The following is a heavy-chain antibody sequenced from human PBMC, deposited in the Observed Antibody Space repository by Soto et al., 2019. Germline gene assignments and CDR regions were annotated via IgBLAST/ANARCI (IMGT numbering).Heavy chain of an antibody. J-gene: IGHJ6*02. V-gene: IGHV3-33*01. Sequence: QVQLVESGGGVVQPGRSLRLSCAASGFTFSSYCMHWVRQAPGKGLEWVAVIWDDGSNKYYADSVKGRFTISRDNSKNTLYLQMNSLRAEDTAVYYCASSGYPKYGMDVWGQGTTVTVSS. CDR3: ASSGYPKYGMDV. CDR2: IWDDGSNK. CDR1: GFTFSSYC. D-gene: IGHD3-3*01.